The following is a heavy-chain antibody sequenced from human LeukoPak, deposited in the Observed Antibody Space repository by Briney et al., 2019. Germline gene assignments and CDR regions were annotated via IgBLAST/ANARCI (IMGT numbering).Heavy chain of an antibody. J-gene: IGHJ5*02. CDR1: GFTFSSYW. CDR2: IKQDGSEK. D-gene: IGHD3-9*01. Sequence: GGSLRLSCAASGFTFSSYWMSWVRQAPGKGLEWVANIKQDGSEKYYVDSVKGRFTISRDSAKNSLYLQMNSLRAEDTAVYYCARAIPDYDILTGYSADWFDPWGQGTLVTVSS. V-gene: IGHV3-7*01. CDR3: ARAIPDYDILTGYSADWFDP.